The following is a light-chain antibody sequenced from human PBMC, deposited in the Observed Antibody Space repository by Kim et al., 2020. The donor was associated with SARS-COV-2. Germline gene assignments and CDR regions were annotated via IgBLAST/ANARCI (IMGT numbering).Light chain of an antibody. Sequence: ASNGDRVTNTCRASRGSSSFLAWYQQKPGKPPKLLIHGASSLLSGVPSRFSGSRSGTEFTLTITNLQPDDFAVYYCQQGFSFPLTFGGGTKVEIK. J-gene: IGKJ4*01. CDR1: RGSSSF. CDR2: GAS. CDR3: QQGFSFPLT. V-gene: IGKV1-12*01.